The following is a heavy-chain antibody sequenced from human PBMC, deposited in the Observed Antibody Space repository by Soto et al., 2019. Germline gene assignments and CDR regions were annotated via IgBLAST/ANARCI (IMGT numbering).Heavy chain of an antibody. Sequence: LRLSCAASGFTFSSYGMHWVRQAPGKGLEWVAVIWYDGSNKYYADSVKGRFTISRDNSKNTLYLQMNSLRAEDTAVYYCARDQQWLVRFYFDFWGQGTLVTVS. J-gene: IGHJ4*02. D-gene: IGHD6-19*01. CDR1: GFTFSSYG. V-gene: IGHV3-33*01. CDR2: IWYDGSNK. CDR3: ARDQQWLVRFYFDF.